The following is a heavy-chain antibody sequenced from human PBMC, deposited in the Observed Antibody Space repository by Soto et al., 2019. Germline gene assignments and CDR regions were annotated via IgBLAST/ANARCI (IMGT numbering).Heavy chain of an antibody. J-gene: IGHJ6*03. CDR2: ISSNGVGT. CDR3: ARREQSDYYYMDV. D-gene: IGHD6-19*01. V-gene: IGHV3-64*01. CDR1: GFTFSNYA. Sequence: PGGSLSLSCAASGFTFSNYAMDWVRQAPGKVLEYVSGISSNGVGTYYANSVKDRFTISRDNSKNTLYLQMGSLRAEDMAVYYCARREQSDYYYMDVWGKGTSVTVSS.